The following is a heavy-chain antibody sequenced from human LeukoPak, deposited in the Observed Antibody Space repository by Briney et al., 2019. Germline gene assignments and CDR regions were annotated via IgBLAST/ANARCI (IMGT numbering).Heavy chain of an antibody. CDR3: TTDRHFEYSSRR. CDR2: IKSKTDGGTT. V-gene: IGHV3-15*01. CDR1: GFTFSDYY. J-gene: IGHJ4*02. Sequence: GGSLRLSCAASGFTFSDYYMSWVRQAPGKGLEWVGRIKSKTDGGTTDYAAPVKGRFTISRDDSKNTLYLQMNSLKTEDTAVYYCTTDRHFEYSSRRWGQGTLVTVSS. D-gene: IGHD6-13*01.